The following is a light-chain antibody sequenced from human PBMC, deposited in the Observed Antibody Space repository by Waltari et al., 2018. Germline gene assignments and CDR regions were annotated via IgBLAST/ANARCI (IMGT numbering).Light chain of an antibody. CDR2: SAS. CDR1: QSISNF. CDR3: QQSSTTPST. V-gene: IGKV1-39*01. J-gene: IGKJ2*01. Sequence: DIQMTQSPSSLSASVGDRVTITCRESQSISNFLNWYLQKPGEAPKLLIYSASTLQSGVPSRFSGAGSGTDFSLTIISLQPEDFASYYCQQSSTTPSTFGQGTKLEIK.